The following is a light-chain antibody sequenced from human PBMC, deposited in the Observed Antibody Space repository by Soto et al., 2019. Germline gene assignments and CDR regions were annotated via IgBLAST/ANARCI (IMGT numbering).Light chain of an antibody. CDR2: EVT. Sequence: QSALTQPPSASGSPGQSVTISCTGTSSDVGAYNYVSWYQQHPGKAPKLIIYEVTKRPSGVPDRFSGSKSGNTASLTVSGLQAEDEADHYCNSYAGSKNFGVFGGGTKVTVL. CDR1: SSDVGAYNY. J-gene: IGLJ3*02. V-gene: IGLV2-8*01. CDR3: NSYAGSKNFGV.